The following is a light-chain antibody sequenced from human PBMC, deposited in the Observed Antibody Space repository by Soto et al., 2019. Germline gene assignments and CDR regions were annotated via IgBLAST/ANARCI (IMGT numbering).Light chain of an antibody. CDR1: NSNIGTNA. J-gene: IGLJ3*02. CDR2: SNS. Sequence: QAVVTQPPSASGTPGQRVIISCSGSNSNIGTNAVSWHRQFPGAAPKLLMYSNSQRSSGVPDRFSGSKSGASASLAISGLQSEDEADYYCAAWDDSLNGWVFGGGTKLTVL. CDR3: AAWDDSLNGWV. V-gene: IGLV1-44*01.